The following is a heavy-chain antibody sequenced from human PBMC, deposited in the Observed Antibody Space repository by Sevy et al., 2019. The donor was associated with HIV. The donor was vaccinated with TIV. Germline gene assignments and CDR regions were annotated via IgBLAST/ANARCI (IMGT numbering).Heavy chain of an antibody. J-gene: IGHJ6*02. CDR2: TYYRSKWYN. V-gene: IGHV6-1*01. CDR3: ARGDELNSYYYGMDV. Sequence: KQSQTLSLTCAISGDSVSSSSAAWNWFRQSPSRGLEWLGRTYYRSKWYNNYAVYVKSRVTINPDTSENQFSLHLNSVTPEDTAVYFCARGDELNSYYYGMDVWGQGTTVTVSS. CDR1: GDSVSSSSAA. D-gene: IGHD1-1*01.